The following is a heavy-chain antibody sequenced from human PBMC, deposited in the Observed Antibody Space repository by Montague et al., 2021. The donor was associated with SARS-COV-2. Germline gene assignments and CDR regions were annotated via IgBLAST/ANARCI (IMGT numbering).Heavy chain of an antibody. J-gene: IGHJ6*02. Sequence: QSGAEVKKPGESLKISCKGSGYSFTSYWIGWVRQMPGKGLEWMGIIYPGDSDTRYSPSFQGQVTISAGKSISTAYLQWSSLKASDTAMYYCARHVGITMVRGVIISDYYYGMDVWGQGTTVTVSS. CDR3: ARHVGITMVRGVIISDYYYGMDV. D-gene: IGHD3-10*01. V-gene: IGHV5-51*01. CDR2: IYPGDSDT. CDR1: GYSFTSYW.